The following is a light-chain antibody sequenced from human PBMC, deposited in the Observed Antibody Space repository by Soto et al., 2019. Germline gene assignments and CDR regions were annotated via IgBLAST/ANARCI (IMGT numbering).Light chain of an antibody. CDR3: NSYTGSSTPSV. CDR1: SSDVGSYNY. Sequence: QSALTQPATVSGSPGQSITISCTGTSSDVGSYNYVSWYQQHPGKAPKLMIYDVSNRPSGVSNRFSGSKSGNTASLTISGLQAEDEADYYCNSYTGSSTPSVFGTGTKLTVL. CDR2: DVS. V-gene: IGLV2-14*03. J-gene: IGLJ1*01.